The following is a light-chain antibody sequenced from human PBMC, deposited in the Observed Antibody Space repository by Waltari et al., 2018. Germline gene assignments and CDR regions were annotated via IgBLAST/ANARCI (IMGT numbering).Light chain of an antibody. CDR3: AAWDDSLNGYV. CDR1: SSNIGSNT. V-gene: IGLV1-44*01. CDR2: SNN. Sequence: QSVLTQPPSASGAPGQRVTISCSGSSSNIGSNTVNWYQQLPGTAPKLLSYSNNQRPSGVPDRFSASKSGTSASLAISGLQSEDEADYYCAAWDDSLNGYVFGTGTKVSVL. J-gene: IGLJ1*01.